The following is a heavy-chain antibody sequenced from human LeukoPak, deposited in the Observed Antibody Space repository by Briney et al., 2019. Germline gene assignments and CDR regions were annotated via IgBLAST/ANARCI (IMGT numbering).Heavy chain of an antibody. J-gene: IGHJ4*02. D-gene: IGHD4-23*01. Sequence: GGSLRLSCAASGSTFSSHAMSWVRQAPGKGLEWVSIISGDGGITYYADSVKGRFTISRDNSKNTLFLQMNSLRAEDTAKYYCARGDDYGGAWYYFDYWGLGTLVTVSS. V-gene: IGHV3-23*01. CDR1: GSTFSSHA. CDR2: ISGDGGIT. CDR3: ARGDDYGGAWYYFDY.